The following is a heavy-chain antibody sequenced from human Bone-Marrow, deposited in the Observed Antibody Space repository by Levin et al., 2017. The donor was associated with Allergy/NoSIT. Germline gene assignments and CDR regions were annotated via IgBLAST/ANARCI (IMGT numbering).Heavy chain of an antibody. CDR3: AKDLHGDFADYFDS. CDR1: GFIFSNYA. D-gene: IGHD4-17*01. Sequence: PGGSLRLSCAASGFIFSNYAMTWVRQAPGKGLEWVSGISDSGGSTYYAESVKGRFTISRDNSKNTLFLQMNSLGAEDTAVYYCAKDLHGDFADYFDSWGQGTLVTVSS. CDR2: ISDSGGST. J-gene: IGHJ4*02. V-gene: IGHV3-23*01.